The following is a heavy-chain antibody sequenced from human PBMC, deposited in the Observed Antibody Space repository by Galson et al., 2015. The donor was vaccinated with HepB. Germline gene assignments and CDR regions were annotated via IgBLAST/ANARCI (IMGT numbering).Heavy chain of an antibody. CDR3: ATGRNYYDSSGYFKGIQQFDY. CDR2: FDPEDGET. D-gene: IGHD3-22*01. Sequence: SVKVSCKVSGYTLTELSMHWVRQAPGKGLEWMGGFDPEDGETIYAQKFQGRVTMTEDTSTDTAYMELSSLRSEDTAVYYCATGRNYYDSSGYFKGIQQFDYWGQGTLVTVSS. V-gene: IGHV1-24*01. J-gene: IGHJ4*02. CDR1: GYTLTELS.